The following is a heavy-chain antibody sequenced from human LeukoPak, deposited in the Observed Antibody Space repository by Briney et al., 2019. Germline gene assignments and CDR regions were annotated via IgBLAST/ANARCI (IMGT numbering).Heavy chain of an antibody. CDR1: GGSISSYY. V-gene: IGHV4-59*08. CDR2: IYYSGST. J-gene: IGHJ5*02. D-gene: IGHD3-10*01. Sequence: PSETLSLTCTVSGGSISSYYWSWIRQPPGKGLEWIGYIYYSGSTNYNPSLKSRVTISVDTSKNQFSLKLSSVTAADTAVYYCARTYGSGSYRRFDPWGQGTLVTVSS. CDR3: ARTYGSGSYRRFDP.